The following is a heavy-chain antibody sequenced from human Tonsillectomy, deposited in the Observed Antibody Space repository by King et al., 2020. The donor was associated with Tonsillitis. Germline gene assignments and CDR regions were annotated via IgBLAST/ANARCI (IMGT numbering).Heavy chain of an antibody. CDR3: AKAGSKDGYTHWPYYFGC. Sequence: VQLVESGGGLVQPGGSLRLSCAASGFSFSVYVMSWVRQAPGKGLEWVSDISSSGGRTYYADSLKGRFTISRDNSKNTLYLQMNSLRAEDTAVYYCAKAGSKDGYTHWPYYFGCWGQGTLVTVSS. J-gene: IGHJ4*02. D-gene: IGHD5-24*01. V-gene: IGHV3-23*04. CDR1: GFSFSVYV. CDR2: ISSSGGRT.